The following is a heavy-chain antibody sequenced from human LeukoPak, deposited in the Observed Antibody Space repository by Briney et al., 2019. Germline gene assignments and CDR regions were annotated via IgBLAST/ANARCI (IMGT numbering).Heavy chain of an antibody. V-gene: IGHV4-39*01. J-gene: IGHJ5*02. CDR2: IYYSGST. CDR1: GGSISSSSYY. CDR3: ASDYSNYGWFDP. Sequence: SEILSLTCTVSGGSISSSSYYWGWIRQPPGKGLEWIGSIYYSGSTYYNPSLKSRVTISVDTSKNQFSLKLSSVTAADTAVYYCASDYSNYGWFDPWGQGTLVTVSS. D-gene: IGHD4-11*01.